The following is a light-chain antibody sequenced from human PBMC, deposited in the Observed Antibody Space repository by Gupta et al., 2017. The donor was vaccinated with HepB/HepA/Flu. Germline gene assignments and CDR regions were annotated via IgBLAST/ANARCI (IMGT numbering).Light chain of an antibody. CDR2: NHN. CDR3: VGWDDSLSGYV. J-gene: IGLJ1*01. CDR1: SSNLGNDN. V-gene: IGLV1-47*02. Sequence: QPVLSQPPSASGTPGQRVTISCSGSSSNLGNDNAYWYQQLPGTAPKLLIYNHNQRPSGVPDRFSGSKSGTTASLAISGLRSEDEADYYCVGWDDSLSGYVFGAGTKVTV.